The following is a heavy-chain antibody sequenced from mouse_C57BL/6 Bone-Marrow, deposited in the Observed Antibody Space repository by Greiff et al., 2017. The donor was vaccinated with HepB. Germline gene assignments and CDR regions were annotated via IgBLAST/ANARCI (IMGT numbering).Heavy chain of an antibody. V-gene: IGHV3-1*01. CDR3: ARVMYYGSSYWYFDV. CDR1: GYSITSGYD. Sequence: VQLQQSGPGMVKPSQSLSLTCTVTGYSITSGYDWHWIRHFPGNKLEWMGYISYSGSTNYNPSLKSRISITHDTSKNHFFLKLNSVTTEDTATYYCARVMYYGSSYWYFDVWGTGTTVTVSS. J-gene: IGHJ1*03. D-gene: IGHD1-1*01. CDR2: ISYSGST.